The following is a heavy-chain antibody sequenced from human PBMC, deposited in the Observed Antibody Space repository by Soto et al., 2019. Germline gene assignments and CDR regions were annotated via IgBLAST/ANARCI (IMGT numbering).Heavy chain of an antibody. J-gene: IGHJ4*02. V-gene: IGHV4-31*03. Sequence: SETLSLTCTVSGGSISSGGHYWGWIRQQPGKGLEWIGYIYDSGTTYYNPSLKSRVSISIDTSKNQFSLKLTSVTAADTAVYYCARDRTFDYWGQGTLVTVSS. CDR1: GGSISSGGHY. CDR2: IYDSGTT. CDR3: ARDRTFDY.